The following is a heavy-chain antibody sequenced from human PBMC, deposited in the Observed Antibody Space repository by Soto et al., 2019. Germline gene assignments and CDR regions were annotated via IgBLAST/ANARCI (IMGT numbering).Heavy chain of an antibody. J-gene: IGHJ4*02. V-gene: IGHV4-59*08. CDR2: IYSSGST. CDR3: ARHTPAISISDH. Sequence: PSETLSLTCTVSGGSISSYYWSWIRQPPGKGLEYIGYIYSSGSTDYNPSLKSRVTISVDTSKNQFSLKLSSVTAADTAVYYCARHTPAISISDHWGQGTLVTVSS. D-gene: IGHD2-15*01. CDR1: GGSISSYY.